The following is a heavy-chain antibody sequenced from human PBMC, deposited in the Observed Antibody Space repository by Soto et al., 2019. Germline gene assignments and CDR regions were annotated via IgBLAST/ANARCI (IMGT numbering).Heavy chain of an antibody. J-gene: IGHJ6*03. V-gene: IGHV3-64*01. CDR3: ASVGLHFRAPWGPDYYYYYYMDV. D-gene: IGHD3-16*01. CDR1: GFTFSSYA. CDR2: ISSNGGST. Sequence: GGSLRLSCAASGFTFSSYAMHWVRQAPGKGLEYVSAISSNGGSTYYGNSVKGRFTISRDTSKNKLYLQMGSLRSEVMAVYYRASVGLHFRAPWGPDYYYYYYMDVWGKGTTVTVSS.